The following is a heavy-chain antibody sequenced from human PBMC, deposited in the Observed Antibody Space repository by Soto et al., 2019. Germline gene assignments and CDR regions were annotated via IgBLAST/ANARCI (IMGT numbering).Heavy chain of an antibody. CDR3: ARDLVIHNCFAS. CDR2: IIPILDIA. J-gene: IGHJ5*01. V-gene: IGHV1-69*04. CDR1: GGTFSSYA. Sequence: QVQLVQSGAEVKKPGSSVKVSCKASGGTFSSYAISWVRQAPGQGLEWMGRIIPILDIANYAQKFQGRVTITADKSTSTAYMELSSLRSEDTAVYFCARDLVIHNCFASWGQGTLVTVSS. D-gene: IGHD3-9*01.